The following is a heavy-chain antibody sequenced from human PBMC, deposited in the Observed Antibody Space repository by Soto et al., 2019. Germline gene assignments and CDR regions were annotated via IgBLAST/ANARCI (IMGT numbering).Heavy chain of an antibody. D-gene: IGHD1-26*01. V-gene: IGHV4-39*01. CDR3: ARHSSTWVVPFEP. CDR2: IFYSGST. Sequence: PSETLSLTCTVASGSISSTIDSWDWIRQPPGKGLECIGSIFYSGSTYYNPSLKSRVTISVDTSKNQFSLKLSCVTAEDTAVYYCARHSSTWVVPFEPWGQGTLVTVSX. J-gene: IGHJ5*02. CDR1: SGSISSTIDS.